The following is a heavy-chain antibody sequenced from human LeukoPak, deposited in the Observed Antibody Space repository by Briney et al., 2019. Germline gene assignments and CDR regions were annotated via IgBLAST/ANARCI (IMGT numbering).Heavy chain of an antibody. J-gene: IGHJ3*02. CDR2: INHSGST. CDR3: ARGRRDGYNYTPISIRLDI. CDR1: GGSFSGYY. Sequence: SETLSLTCAVYGGSFSGYYWSWIRQPPGKGLEWIGEINHSGSTNYNPSLKSRVTISVDTSKNQFSLKLSSVTAADTAVYYCARGRRDGYNYTPISIRLDIWGQGTMVTVSS. D-gene: IGHD5-24*01. V-gene: IGHV4-34*01.